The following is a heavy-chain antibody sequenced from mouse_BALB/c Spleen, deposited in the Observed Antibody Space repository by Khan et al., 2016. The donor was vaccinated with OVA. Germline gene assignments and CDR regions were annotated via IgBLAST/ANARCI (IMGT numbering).Heavy chain of an antibody. CDR2: IWSDGST. CDR3: ARQPYYHYNIMDY. V-gene: IGHV2-6-1*01. J-gene: IGHJ4*01. CDR1: GFSLTNYG. Sequence: QVQLKQSGPGLVAPSQSLSITCTISGFSLTNYGVHWIRQPPGKGLEWLVVIWSDGSTTYNSALKSRLTISKDLSKSQVFLKMNSLQTDDTAMYFCARQPYYHYNIMDYWGQGTSVTVSS. D-gene: IGHD2-10*01.